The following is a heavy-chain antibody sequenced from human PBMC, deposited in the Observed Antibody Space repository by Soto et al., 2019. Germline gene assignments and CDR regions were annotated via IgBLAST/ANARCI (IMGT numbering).Heavy chain of an antibody. Sequence: ASVKVSCKASGYTFTSYGISWVRQAPGQGLEWMGWISAYKGNTNYAQKHQGRVTMTTDTSTSTAYMELRNLRSDDTAVYYCARGLKYCSGGSCYLGIFWGQGTLVTVSS. J-gene: IGHJ4*02. D-gene: IGHD2-15*01. CDR3: ARGLKYCSGGSCYLGIF. CDR2: ISAYKGNT. CDR1: GYTFTSYG. V-gene: IGHV1-18*01.